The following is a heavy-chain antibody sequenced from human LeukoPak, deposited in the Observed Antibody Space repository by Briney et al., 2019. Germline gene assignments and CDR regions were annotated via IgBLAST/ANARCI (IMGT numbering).Heavy chain of an antibody. Sequence: GGSLRLSCAASGFTFSNAWMTWVRQAPGKGLEWVGRIKSKTDGGTTDYAAPVKGRFTISRDDSKSTLYLQMNSLKTEDTAVYYCIPQSRATVTTGFDYWGQGTLVTVSS. CDR1: GFTFSNAW. CDR3: IPQSRATVTTGFDY. V-gene: IGHV3-15*01. D-gene: IGHD4-11*01. J-gene: IGHJ4*02. CDR2: IKSKTDGGTT.